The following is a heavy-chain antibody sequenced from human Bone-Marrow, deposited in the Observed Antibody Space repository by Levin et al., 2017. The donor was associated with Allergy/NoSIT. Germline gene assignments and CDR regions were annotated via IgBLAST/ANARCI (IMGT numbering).Heavy chain of an antibody. CDR2: ISSSSSYI. V-gene: IGHV3-21*01. Sequence: GGSLRLSCAASGFTFSSYSINWVRQTPGKGLEWVSSISSSSSYIYYADSVKGRFTISRDNAKNSLYLQMNSLRAEDTAVYYCAREGFTDAFDIWGQGTMVTVSS. CDR1: GFTFSSYS. CDR3: AREGFTDAFDI. J-gene: IGHJ3*02.